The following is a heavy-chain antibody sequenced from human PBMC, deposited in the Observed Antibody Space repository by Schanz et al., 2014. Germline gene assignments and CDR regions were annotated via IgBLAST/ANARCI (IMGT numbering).Heavy chain of an antibody. V-gene: IGHV3-23*01. D-gene: IGHD3-10*01. CDR2: ISGSGGST. CDR3: TADLWFGAVWGVW. Sequence: EVQLLESGGGLVEPGGSLRLSCAASGFTFSSYAMSWVRQAPGKGLEWVSAISGSGGSTYYADSVKGRFTISRDNSKTPLYLKINSLQTEDTAVYYGTADLWFGAVWGVWWGQGTLVTVSP. J-gene: IGHJ4*02. CDR1: GFTFSSYA.